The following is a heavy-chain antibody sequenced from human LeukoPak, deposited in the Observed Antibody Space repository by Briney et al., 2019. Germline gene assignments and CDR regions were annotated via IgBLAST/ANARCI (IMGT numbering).Heavy chain of an antibody. Sequence: SETLSLTCSVSGDSISSRDYYWSWIRQPPGKGLEWIGYIYYSGSTSYNPSLKSRVTISVDTSKNQFSLKLSSVTAADTAVYYCARDPIAAEDPGYWGQGTLVTVSS. CDR1: GDSISSRDYY. J-gene: IGHJ4*02. CDR3: ARDPIAAEDPGY. CDR2: IYYSGST. V-gene: IGHV4-30-4*08. D-gene: IGHD6-13*01.